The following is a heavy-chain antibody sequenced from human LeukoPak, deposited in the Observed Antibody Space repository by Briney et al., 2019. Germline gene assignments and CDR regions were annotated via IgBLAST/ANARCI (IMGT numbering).Heavy chain of an antibody. D-gene: IGHD3-3*01. CDR2: IYPGDSDT. J-gene: IGHJ6*02. V-gene: IGHV5-51*01. CDR3: ARLGVSDYGMDV. CDR1: GFTFSGYA. Sequence: GGSLRLSCTASGFTFSGYAMSWVRQAPGKGLEWVGIIYPGDSDTRYSPSFQGQVTISADKSISTAYLQWSSLKASDTAMYYCARLGVSDYGMDVWGQGTTVTVSS.